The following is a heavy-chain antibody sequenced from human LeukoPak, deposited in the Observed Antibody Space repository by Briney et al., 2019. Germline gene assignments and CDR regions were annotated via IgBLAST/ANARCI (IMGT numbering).Heavy chain of an antibody. CDR1: GYTFTSNY. CDR2: INPSGGST. Sequence: ASVKVSCKASGYTFTSNYMHWVRQAPGQGLEWMGIINPSGGSTSYAQKFQGRVTITRDTSTSTVYMELSSLRSEDTAVYYCARGAAHDAFDIWGQGTMVTVSS. CDR3: ARGAAHDAFDI. J-gene: IGHJ3*02. V-gene: IGHV1-46*01. D-gene: IGHD6-6*01.